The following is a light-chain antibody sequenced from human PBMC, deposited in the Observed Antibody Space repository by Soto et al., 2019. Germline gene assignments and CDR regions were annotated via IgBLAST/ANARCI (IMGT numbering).Light chain of an antibody. CDR1: QSVCSY. Sequence: EILITKSPATRSVCPGERVTISCRASQSVCSYLACYQQTPGQAPSLLISGASTRATGAPARISGSGSGTEFILTLTSLQSQDFAVYNCQQYSDWNSITFGQGTRLEIK. CDR3: QQYSDWNSIT. V-gene: IGKV3-15*01. J-gene: IGKJ5*01. CDR2: GAS.